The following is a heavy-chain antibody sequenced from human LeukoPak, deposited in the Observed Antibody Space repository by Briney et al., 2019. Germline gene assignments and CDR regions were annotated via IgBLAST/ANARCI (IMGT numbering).Heavy chain of an antibody. Sequence: ASVKVSCKASGYTFTAYYIHWLRQAPGQGPEWMGWIKPDSGSSHYAQKFQGRVTMTRDTSSNSAYMDLTRLKSDDAAVYYCARARVPIAVAGLYYFDYWGQGALVTISS. CDR1: GYTFTAYY. CDR2: IKPDSGSS. J-gene: IGHJ4*02. D-gene: IGHD6-19*01. CDR3: ARARVPIAVAGLYYFDY. V-gene: IGHV1-2*02.